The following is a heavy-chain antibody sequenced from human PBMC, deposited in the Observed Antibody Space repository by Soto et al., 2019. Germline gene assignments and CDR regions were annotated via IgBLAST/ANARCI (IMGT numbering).Heavy chain of an antibody. D-gene: IGHD4-17*01. J-gene: IGHJ4*02. CDR3: ARVPRNGDYLDY. V-gene: IGHV3-7*03. CDR1: GFTFSTYW. CDR2: IKQDGSEE. Sequence: EVQLVESGGGLVQPGGSLRLSCAASGFTFSTYWMTWVRQAPGKGLKWVANIKQDGSEEYYVDSVKGRLTISRDNAKNSLYLQMRSVRAEDTAVYFCARVPRNGDYLDYWGQGTLVTVSS.